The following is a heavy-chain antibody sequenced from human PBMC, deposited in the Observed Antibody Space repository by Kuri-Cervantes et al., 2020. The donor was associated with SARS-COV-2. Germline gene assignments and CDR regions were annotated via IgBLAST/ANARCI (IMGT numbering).Heavy chain of an antibody. CDR2: LSVSGGNT. J-gene: IGHJ6*03. CDR3: SLSSSSVYYYYMDV. D-gene: IGHD6-13*01. Sequence: ETLSLTCAASGFTFSSYAMTWVRQAPGKGLEWVSSLSVSGGNTYYADSVKGRFTIPRDNSRNTLYLQMNSLSAEDTAVYYCSLSSSSVYYYYMDVWGKGTTVTVSS. CDR1: GFTFSSYA. V-gene: IGHV3-23*01.